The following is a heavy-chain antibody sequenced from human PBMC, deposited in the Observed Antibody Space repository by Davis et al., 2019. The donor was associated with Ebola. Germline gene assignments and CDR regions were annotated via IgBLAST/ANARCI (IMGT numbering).Heavy chain of an antibody. Sequence: ASVKVSCKASGYTFTSYDINWVRQATGQGLEWMGWMNPNSGNTGYAQKLQGRVTMTTDTSTSTAYMELRSLRSDDTAVYYCARGWGYTLSYNYGMDVWGQGTTVTVSS. D-gene: IGHD2-2*02. CDR1: GYTFTSYD. CDR3: ARGWGYTLSYNYGMDV. CDR2: MNPNSGNT. V-gene: IGHV1-8*01. J-gene: IGHJ6*02.